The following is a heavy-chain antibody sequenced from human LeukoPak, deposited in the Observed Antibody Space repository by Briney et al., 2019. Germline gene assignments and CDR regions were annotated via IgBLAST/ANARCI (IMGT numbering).Heavy chain of an antibody. V-gene: IGHV3-30*02. CDR2: IRFDGKNE. D-gene: IGHD5-18*01. Sequence: PGGSLRLSCAASGFTFSTYGMNWVRQAPGRGLEWVAFIRFDGKNEFYADSVKGRFTISRDNSKNTAFLQMNSLRPEDTAVYYCAKDGVEGYTYEYCHLDHWGQGTLVTVSS. CDR3: AKDGVEGYTYEYCHLDH. CDR1: GFTFSTYG. J-gene: IGHJ4*02.